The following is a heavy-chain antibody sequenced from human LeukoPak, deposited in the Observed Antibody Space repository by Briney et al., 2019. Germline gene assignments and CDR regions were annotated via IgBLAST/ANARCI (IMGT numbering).Heavy chain of an antibody. V-gene: IGHV4-39*01. CDR2: IFYSGST. CDR1: GDSISSSTYY. D-gene: IGHD2-2*01. J-gene: IGHJ4*02. CDR3: ARHGGPRSNSFQLPLDY. Sequence: SETLSLTCTVSGDSISSSTYYWGWIRQPPGKGLEWIVSIFYSGSTYYNPSLKSRVTISVDTSKNQFSLKLRSVTAADTAVYYCARHGGPRSNSFQLPLDYWGQGTLVTVSS.